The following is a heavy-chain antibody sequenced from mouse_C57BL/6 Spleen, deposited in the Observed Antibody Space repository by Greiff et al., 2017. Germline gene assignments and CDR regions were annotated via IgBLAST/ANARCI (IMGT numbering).Heavy chain of an antibody. CDR3: ARRGENYGNYGGAMDY. D-gene: IGHD2-1*01. J-gene: IGHJ4*01. V-gene: IGHV1-82*01. CDR2: IYPGDGDT. Sequence: VKVVESGPELVKPGASVKISCKASGYAFSSSWMNWVKQRPGKGLEWIGRIYPGDGDTNYNGKFKGKATLTADKSSSTAYMQLSSLTSEDSAVYFCARRGENYGNYGGAMDYWGQGTSVTVSS. CDR1: GYAFSSSW.